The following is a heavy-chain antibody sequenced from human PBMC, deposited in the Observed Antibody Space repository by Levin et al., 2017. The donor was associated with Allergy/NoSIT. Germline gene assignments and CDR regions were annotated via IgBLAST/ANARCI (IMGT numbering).Heavy chain of an antibody. J-gene: IGHJ4*02. CDR1: GFTFSSSG. CDR3: AKESGRGIAGPHDY. Sequence: GESLKISCETSGFTFSSSGMHWVRQAPGKGLEWVAVIWYDGSHKYYADSVKGRFTVSRDNSKNTLFLQMNNMRIEDTGVYYCAKESGRGIAGPHDYWGQGSLVTVSS. CDR2: IWYDGSHK. D-gene: IGHD2-15*01. V-gene: IGHV3-33*04.